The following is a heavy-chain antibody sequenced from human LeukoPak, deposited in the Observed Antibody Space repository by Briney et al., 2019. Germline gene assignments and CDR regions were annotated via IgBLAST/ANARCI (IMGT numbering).Heavy chain of an antibody. CDR1: RFTFSSYT. CDR3: AGASSGSYSYYYYMDI. J-gene: IGHJ6*03. CDR2: SSSSSSYI. V-gene: IGHV3-21*01. D-gene: IGHD1-26*01. Sequence: PGGSLRLSCAPSRFTFSSYTMNCVRQAPGKGLEWVSSSSSSSSYIYYADSVKGRFTISRDNATNSLYLQMNSLRADDTALNYCAGASSGSYSYYYYMDIWGKGTTVTVSS.